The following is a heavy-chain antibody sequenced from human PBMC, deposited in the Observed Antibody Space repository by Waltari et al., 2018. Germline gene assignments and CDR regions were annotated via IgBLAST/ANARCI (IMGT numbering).Heavy chain of an antibody. J-gene: IGHJ4*02. D-gene: IGHD2-2*01. V-gene: IGHV1-69*10. CDR2: IIPILGIA. CDR1: GGTFSSYA. Sequence: QVQLVQSGAEVKKPGSSVKVSCKASGGTFSSYAISWVRQAPGQGLEGMGGIIPILGIANYAQKFQGRVTITADKSTSTAYMELSSLRSEDTAVYYCARVRDSGRYCSSTSCRVGSYYFDYWGQGTLVTVSS. CDR3: ARVRDSGRYCSSTSCRVGSYYFDY.